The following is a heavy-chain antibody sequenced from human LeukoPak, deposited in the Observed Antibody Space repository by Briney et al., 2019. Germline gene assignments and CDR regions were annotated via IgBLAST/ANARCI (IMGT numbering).Heavy chain of an antibody. CDR2: TYYRSKWYN. CDR3: ARETSHFDY. V-gene: IGHV6-1*01. CDR1: GDSFSSNSAA. Sequence: SQTLSLTCVLSGDSFSSNSAAWNWLRRSPSRGLEWLGRTYYRSKWYNDYAVSVKSRITINPDTSKNQFFLQLNSVTPEDTAVYYCARETSHFDYWGQGTLVTVSS. J-gene: IGHJ4*02.